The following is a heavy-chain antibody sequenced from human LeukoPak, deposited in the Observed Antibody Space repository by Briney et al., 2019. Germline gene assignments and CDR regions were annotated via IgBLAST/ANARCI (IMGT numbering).Heavy chain of an antibody. V-gene: IGHV1-69*05. J-gene: IGHJ4*02. CDR2: IIPIFGTA. D-gene: IGHD1-1*01. CDR1: GGTFSSYA. Sequence: GASVKVSCKASGGTFSSYAISWVRQAPGQGLEWMGRIIPIFGTANYAQKFQGRVTITTDESTSTAYMELSSLRSEDTAVYYCARTTNWNDDGSFDYWGQGTLVTVSS. CDR3: ARTTNWNDDGSFDY.